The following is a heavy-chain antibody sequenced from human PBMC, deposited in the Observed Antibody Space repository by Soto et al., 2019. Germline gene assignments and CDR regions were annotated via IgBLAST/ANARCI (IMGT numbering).Heavy chain of an antibody. J-gene: IGHJ4*02. CDR1: GFTVSNKH. CDR3: VGAPPGD. D-gene: IGHD3-16*01. CDR2: LYADERT. Sequence: EVQLVETGGGLIQPGGSLRLSCAVSGFTVSNKHMAWVRPAPGKGLECVSILYADERTYYADSVKVRFTISRDSSKNTLSLQMNSLRDEDTAMYYCVGAPPGDWGQGTPVTVSS. V-gene: IGHV3-53*02.